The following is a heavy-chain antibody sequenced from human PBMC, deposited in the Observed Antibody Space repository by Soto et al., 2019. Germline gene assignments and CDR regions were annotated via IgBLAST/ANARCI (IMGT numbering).Heavy chain of an antibody. V-gene: IGHV3-23*01. J-gene: IGHJ4*02. Sequence: EVQLLESGGGLVQPGESLRLSCAASGFTFSSYDMSWVRQAPGKGLEWVSVISGSDDSTYYADSVKGRFTISRDNSKNMLYMQMNSLRAEDPAVYYCENKIKSSTFDYWCQGTLVTVSS. CDR3: ENKIKSSTFDY. D-gene: IGHD6-6*01. CDR2: ISGSDDST. CDR1: GFTFSSYD.